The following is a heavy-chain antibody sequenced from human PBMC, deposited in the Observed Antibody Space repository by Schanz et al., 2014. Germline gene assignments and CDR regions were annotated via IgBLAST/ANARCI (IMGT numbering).Heavy chain of an antibody. Sequence: VQLVESGGGLVQPGGSLRLSCAASGFTFADYYMTWIRQAPGKGLEWVSSISSTSTYLYYADSVKGRFTISRDSARNSLYLQMSSLRAEDTAVYYCARGTPFLCDYWGQGTLVTVSS. V-gene: IGHV3-11*06. J-gene: IGHJ4*02. CDR3: ARGTPFLCDY. CDR2: ISSTSTYL. D-gene: IGHD3-16*01. CDR1: GFTFADYY.